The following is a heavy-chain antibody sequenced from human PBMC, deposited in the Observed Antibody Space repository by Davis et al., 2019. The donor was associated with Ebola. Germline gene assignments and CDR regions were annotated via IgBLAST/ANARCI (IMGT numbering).Heavy chain of an antibody. V-gene: IGHV1-69*13. J-gene: IGHJ6*02. CDR1: GGTFSSYA. CDR2: IIPIFGTA. D-gene: IGHD2-2*01. Sequence: SVKVSCKASGGTFSSYAISWVRQAPGQGLEWMGGIIPIFGTANYAQKFQGRVTITADESTSTAYMELSSLRSEDTAVYYCARGRSQAVPADKYYYYYYGMDVWGQGTTVTVSS. CDR3: ARGRSQAVPADKYYYYYYGMDV.